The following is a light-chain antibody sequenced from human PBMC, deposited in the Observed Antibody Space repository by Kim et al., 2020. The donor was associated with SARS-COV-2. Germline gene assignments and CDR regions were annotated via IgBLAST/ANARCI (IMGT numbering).Light chain of an antibody. CDR2: GAS. Sequence: SPGERATLSCRASQSVRNSYLTWYQQKPGQAPRLLIYGASSRATGIPERFSGSGSGTDFTLTISRLEPEDSAVYYCHQYVSSLWTFGQGTKVDIK. CDR3: HQYVSSLWT. V-gene: IGKV3-20*01. J-gene: IGKJ1*01. CDR1: QSVRNSY.